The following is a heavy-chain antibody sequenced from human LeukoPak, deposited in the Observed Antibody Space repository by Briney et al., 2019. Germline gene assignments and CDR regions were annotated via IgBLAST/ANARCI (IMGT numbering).Heavy chain of an antibody. CDR1: GGSISSGGYY. D-gene: IGHD4/OR15-4a*01. V-gene: IGHV4-31*03. CDR3: AREDPQTKVPEGMDI. Sequence: SETLSLTCTVSGGSISSGGYYWSWIRQHPGKGLEWIGYIYYSGSTYYNPSLKSRVTISADTSKNQFSLKLSSVTAADTAVYYCAREDPQTKVPEGMDIWGQGTTVTVSS. J-gene: IGHJ6*02. CDR2: IYYSGST.